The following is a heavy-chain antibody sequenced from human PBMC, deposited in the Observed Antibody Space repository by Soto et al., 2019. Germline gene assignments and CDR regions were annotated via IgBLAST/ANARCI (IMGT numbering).Heavy chain of an antibody. CDR2: INTDGSST. CDR1: GFTFSSYW. V-gene: IGHV3-74*01. CDR3: ARDHYYYYNMDV. J-gene: IGHJ6*02. Sequence: GGSLRLSCAATGFTFSSYWMDWVRQAPGKGLVWVSRINTDGSSTNYADSVKGRFTISRDNAKNKLYLQMNSLRAGDTAVYYCARDHYYYYNMDVWGQGTTVTVSS.